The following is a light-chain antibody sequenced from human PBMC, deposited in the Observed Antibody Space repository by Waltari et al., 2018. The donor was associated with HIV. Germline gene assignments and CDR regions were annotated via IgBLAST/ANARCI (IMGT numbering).Light chain of an antibody. CDR2: SNN. J-gene: IGLJ2*01. Sequence: QPGLTQPPSISAAPGETVSISCVGSSSSIGAGQVVHWCQHRPGEAPRLLLYSNNIRPAGIPDRFSNSRSGNSASLLITGLRLEDEADYFCQSYDNTWGVFGGGTKLTVL. V-gene: IGLV1-40*01. CDR1: SSSIGAGQV. CDR3: QSYDNTWGV.